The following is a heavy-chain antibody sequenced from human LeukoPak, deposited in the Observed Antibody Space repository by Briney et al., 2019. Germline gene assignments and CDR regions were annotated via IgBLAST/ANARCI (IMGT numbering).Heavy chain of an antibody. V-gene: IGHV1-18*04. CDR3: ARDPYYYDSSGYQLDV. CDR2: ISAYNGNT. CDR1: GYTFTSNH. D-gene: IGHD3-22*01. Sequence: GASVKVSCKASGYTFTSNHIHWVRQAPRQGLEWMGWISAYNGNTNYAQKLQGRVTMTTDTSTSTAYMELRSLRSDDTAVYYCARDPYYYDSSGYQLDVWGQGTTVTVSS. J-gene: IGHJ6*02.